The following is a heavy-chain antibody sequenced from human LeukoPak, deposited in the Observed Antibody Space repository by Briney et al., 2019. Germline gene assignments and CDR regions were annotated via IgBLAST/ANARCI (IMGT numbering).Heavy chain of an antibody. D-gene: IGHD6-6*01. J-gene: IGHJ4*02. Sequence: GGSLRLSCAASGFTFSTSWMSWVRQAPGKGPGGVATLQQDGSEKYYVDSVKGRSTISRDNAKNSLYLHMNSLRAEDTAVYYSARALHSSSSPFDYWGQGTLVTVCS. CDR2: LQQDGSEK. CDR3: ARALHSSSSPFDY. CDR1: GFTFSTSW. V-gene: IGHV3-7*05.